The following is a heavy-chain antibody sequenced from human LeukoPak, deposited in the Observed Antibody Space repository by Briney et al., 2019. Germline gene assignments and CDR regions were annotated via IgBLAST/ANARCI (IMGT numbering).Heavy chain of an antibody. CDR3: ASPGDPLF. V-gene: IGHV3-23*01. CDR2: ISGSGAST. Sequence: GGSLRLSCAASGFTFTTYVLNWVRQAPGKGLEWVSAISGSGASTYYADSVKGRFTISRDNSKNRLYLQMTGLTPEDTAVYYCASPGDPLFWGQGTLVTVS. D-gene: IGHD4-17*01. CDR1: GFTFTTYV. J-gene: IGHJ4*02.